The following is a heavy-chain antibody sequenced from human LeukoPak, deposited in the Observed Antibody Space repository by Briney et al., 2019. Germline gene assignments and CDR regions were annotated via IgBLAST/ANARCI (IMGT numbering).Heavy chain of an antibody. D-gene: IGHD2-2*01. V-gene: IGHV3-23*01. CDR3: AKAAASYCSSTSCYGHYCYGMDV. J-gene: IGHJ6*02. Sequence: GGSLRLSCAASGFTFSSYAMSWVRQAPGKGLEWVSAISGSTYYADSVKGRFTISRDNSKNTLYLQMNSLRAEDTAVYYCAKAAASYCSSTSCYGHYCYGMDVWGQGTTVTVSS. CDR2: ISGST. CDR1: GFTFSSYA.